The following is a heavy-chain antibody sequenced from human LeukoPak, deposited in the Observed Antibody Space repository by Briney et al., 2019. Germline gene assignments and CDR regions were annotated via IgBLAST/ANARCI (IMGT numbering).Heavy chain of an antibody. V-gene: IGHV3-30*18. CDR2: ISYAESNK. CDR1: GFTFSNFG. Sequence: GGSLRLSRAAHGFTFSNFGMHWVRQAPGKGLEWVAFISYAESNKFYADSVKGRFTISRDNSKNTLPLHVNSLRTEDTAVYYCAKASGEAYYYEMDVWGQGTTVTVSS. CDR3: AKASGEAYYYEMDV. J-gene: IGHJ6*02. D-gene: IGHD2-15*01.